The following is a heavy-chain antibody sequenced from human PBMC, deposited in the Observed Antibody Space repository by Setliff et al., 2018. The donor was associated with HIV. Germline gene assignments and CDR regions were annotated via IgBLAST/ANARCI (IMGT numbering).Heavy chain of an antibody. Sequence: SETLSLTCIVSGGSFSSSSYSWGWIRLPPGKGLEWIGSIDYSGRTYYNPSLKSRVTISVDTSKNQFSLKLSSVTATDTAVYYCARGARLLAGYSDRWDYYYMAVWGKGTTVTVSS. D-gene: IGHD6-13*01. J-gene: IGHJ6*03. CDR1: GGSFSSSSYS. CDR2: IDYSGRT. V-gene: IGHV4-39*01. CDR3: ARGARLLAGYSDRWDYYYMAV.